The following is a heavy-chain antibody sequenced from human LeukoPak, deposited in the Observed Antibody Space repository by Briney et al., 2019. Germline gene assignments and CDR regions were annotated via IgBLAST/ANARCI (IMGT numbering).Heavy chain of an antibody. J-gene: IGHJ4*02. CDR2: IYYSGST. D-gene: IGHD1-14*01. V-gene: IGHV4-61*01. Sequence: PSETLSLTCTVSGGSVSSGSYYWSWIRQPPGKGLEWIGYIYYSGSTNYNPSLKSRVTISVVTSKNQFSLKLSSVTAADTAVYYCARDRAYRSRPYWGQGTLVTVSS. CDR3: ARDRAYRSRPY. CDR1: GGSVSSGSYY.